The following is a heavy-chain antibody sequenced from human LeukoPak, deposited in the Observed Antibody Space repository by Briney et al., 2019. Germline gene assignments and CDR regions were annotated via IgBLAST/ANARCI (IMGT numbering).Heavy chain of an antibody. Sequence: SETLSLTCTVFGGPINSYYWSWIRQPPGKGLEWIGYIYYSGNTNYNPSLKSRVTISVDTSKSQFSLKLNSVTAADTAVYYCVRDDGGFDYWGQGTLVTASS. CDR1: GGPINSYY. J-gene: IGHJ4*02. CDR3: VRDDGGFDY. CDR2: IYYSGNT. V-gene: IGHV4-59*01.